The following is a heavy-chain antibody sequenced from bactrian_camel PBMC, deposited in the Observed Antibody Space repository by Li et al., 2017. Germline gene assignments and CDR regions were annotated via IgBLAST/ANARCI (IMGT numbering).Heavy chain of an antibody. D-gene: IGHD3*01. V-gene: IGHV3-2*01. CDR3: AADELVRPPIWTAPTEYRY. Sequence: HVQLVESGGGLVQPGGSLTLSCAASGFTFSKSHMSWVRQTPGKEREAVASICRNDGSTEYADSVKGRFTISEEMDQEKQRSGKNMMFMQMDSLKPEDTAMYTCAADELVRPPIWTAPTEYRYWGHGTQVTVS. CDR2: ICRNDGST. CDR1: GFTFSKSH. J-gene: IGHJ4*01.